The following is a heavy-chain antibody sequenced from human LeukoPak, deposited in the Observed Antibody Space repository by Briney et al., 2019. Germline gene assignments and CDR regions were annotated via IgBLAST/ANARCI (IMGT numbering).Heavy chain of an antibody. CDR1: GASLSSYY. CDR3: ARAPSYSYYFDY. Sequence: PSETLSLTCNVSGASLSSYYWDWLRQSPGKGLEWIGYISDTGKTDSNPSLKSRVSISLDMSKKQFSLRLRSVTAADTAVYYCARAPSYSYYFDYWGQGTLVTVSS. V-gene: IGHV4-59*12. J-gene: IGHJ4*02. D-gene: IGHD3-10*01. CDR2: ISDTGKT.